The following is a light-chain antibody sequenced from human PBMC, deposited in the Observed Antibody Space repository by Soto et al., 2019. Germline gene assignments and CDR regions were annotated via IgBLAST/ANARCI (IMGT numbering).Light chain of an antibody. J-gene: IGLJ1*01. CDR2: GVT. CDR1: HNGIGTYDY. V-gene: IGLV2-14*03. Sequence: SALTQPTSVSGSPGQSITISCTGNHNGIGTYDYVSWYQQHPGRAPRLLIYGVTTRPSGISDRFSASKSGLTASLTISGLQPEDEADYYFSSFTSNRIYVFGPGTKVTVL. CDR3: SSFTSNRIYV.